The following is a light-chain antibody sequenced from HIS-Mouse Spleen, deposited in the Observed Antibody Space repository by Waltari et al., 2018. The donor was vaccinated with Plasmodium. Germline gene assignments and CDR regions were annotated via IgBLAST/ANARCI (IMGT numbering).Light chain of an antibody. CDR2: QDS. J-gene: IGLJ2*01. Sequence: SYELTQPPSVSVSPGQTASITCSGDKLGDKYACWYQQKPGQSPVLVLYQDSKRPSGIPVRFPWSNSGNTATLTISGTQAMDEADYYCQAWDSSTAWVFGGGTKLTVL. CDR3: QAWDSSTAWV. CDR1: KLGDKY. V-gene: IGLV3-1*01.